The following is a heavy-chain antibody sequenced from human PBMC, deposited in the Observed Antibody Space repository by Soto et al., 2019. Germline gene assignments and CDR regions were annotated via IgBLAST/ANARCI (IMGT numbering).Heavy chain of an antibody. CDR3: ASRPYCSSTSCYAVAFDI. CDR2: IYHSGST. Sequence: SETLSLTCAVSGGSISSSNWWSWVRQPPGKGLEGIGEIYHSGSTNYNPSLKSRVTISGDKSKNQFSLKLSSVTAADTAVYYCASRPYCSSTSCYAVAFDIWGQGTMVTVSS. V-gene: IGHV4-4*02. D-gene: IGHD2-2*01. CDR1: GGSISSSNW. J-gene: IGHJ3*02.